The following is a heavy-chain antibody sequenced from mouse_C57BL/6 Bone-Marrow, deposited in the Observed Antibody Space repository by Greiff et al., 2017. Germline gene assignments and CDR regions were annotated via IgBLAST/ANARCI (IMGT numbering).Heavy chain of an antibody. CDR3: ARSFGWYYYGSSYYAMDY. CDR1: GYTFTSYW. V-gene: IGHV1-61*01. J-gene: IGHJ4*01. CDR2: IYPSDSET. D-gene: IGHD1-1*01. Sequence: QVQLQQPGAELVRPGSSVKLSCKASGYTFTSYWMDWVKQRPGQCLEWIGNIYPSDSETHYNQKFKDKATLTVDKSSSTAYMQLSSLTSEDSAVYYCARSFGWYYYGSSYYAMDYWGQGTSVTVSS.